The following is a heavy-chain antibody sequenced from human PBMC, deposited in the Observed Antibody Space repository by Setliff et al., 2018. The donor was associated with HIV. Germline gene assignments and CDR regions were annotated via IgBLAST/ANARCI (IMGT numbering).Heavy chain of an antibody. Sequence: SETLSLTCTVSGGSISEYYWSWIRQPPGKGLEWIGYIDYSGSTNSNASLKSRLTMSIDTSKNQFSPKLSSVTAADTAVYYCARNDAFDIWGQGTLVTVSS. CDR3: ARNDAFDI. J-gene: IGHJ3*02. CDR1: GGSISEYY. V-gene: IGHV4-59*08. CDR2: IDYSGST.